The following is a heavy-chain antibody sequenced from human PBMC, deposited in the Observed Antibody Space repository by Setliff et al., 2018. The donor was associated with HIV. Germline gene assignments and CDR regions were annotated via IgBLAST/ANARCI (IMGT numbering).Heavy chain of an antibody. CDR1: GFTFSSYW. Sequence: SETLSLRLSCAASGFTFSSYWMHWIRQYPGKGLEWIGYIYYSGSTYYNPSLKSRVTISVDKSKNQFSLKLSSVTAADTAVYFCARLRGSMVRGVVINPRGIDHWGQGTLVTVSS. V-gene: IGHV4-59*06. CDR3: ARLRGSMVRGVVINPRGIDH. CDR2: IYYSGST. J-gene: IGHJ4*02. D-gene: IGHD3-10*01.